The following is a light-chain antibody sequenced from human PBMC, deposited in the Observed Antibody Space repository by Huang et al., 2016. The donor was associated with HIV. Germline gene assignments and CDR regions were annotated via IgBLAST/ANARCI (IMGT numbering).Light chain of an antibody. CDR1: HSVGIY. V-gene: IGKV3-20*01. CDR3: QQYERPPDT. Sequence: EIVLTQSPGTLSLSPGERATLSCRASHSVGIYLAWYQQKPGQSPRLLIYGASTRVTGIPDRFSGGGSGTDFTLSISRLEPEDFAVYYCQQYERPPDTFGPGTKVNIK. J-gene: IGKJ3*01. CDR2: GAS.